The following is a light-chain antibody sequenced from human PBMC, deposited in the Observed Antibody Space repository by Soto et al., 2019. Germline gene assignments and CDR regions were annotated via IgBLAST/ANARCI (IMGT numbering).Light chain of an antibody. CDR3: QHYNTWPPGT. V-gene: IGKV3-15*01. CDR1: QSVGSS. J-gene: IGKJ2*02. Sequence: DIVMTQSPAALSVSPGERATLSCRTSQSVGSSVAWYQQKPGQAPRFLMYGASTRAAGVPARFSGSGSGTEFSLTISSLQSEDFAVYYCQHYNTWPPGTFGQGTKLEIK. CDR2: GAS.